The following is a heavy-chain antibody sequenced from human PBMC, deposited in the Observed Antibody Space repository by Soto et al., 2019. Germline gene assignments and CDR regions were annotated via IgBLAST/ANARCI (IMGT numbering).Heavy chain of an antibody. CDR1: GGSINSGAYY. J-gene: IGHJ5*02. V-gene: IGHV4-31*03. CDR2: ISYRGTT. Sequence: SETLSLTCTVSGGSINSGAYYWSWVRQHPGKGLEWIGAISYRGTTYYSPSLQSRITMSVDTSKTQLSLKLSSVTAADTAVYYCARMSATGTRWFDPWGPGTLVTVSS. D-gene: IGHD1-1*01. CDR3: ARMSATGTRWFDP.